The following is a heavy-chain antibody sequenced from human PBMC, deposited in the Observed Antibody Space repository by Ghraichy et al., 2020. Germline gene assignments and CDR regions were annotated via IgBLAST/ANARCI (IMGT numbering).Heavy chain of an antibody. D-gene: IGHD2-8*02. CDR3: ARLISAGGVENWFDP. V-gene: IGHV5-51*01. CDR1: GYSFTSYW. Sequence: GESLNISCKGSGYSFTSYWIGWVRQMPGKGLEWMGIIYPGDSDTRYSPSFQGQVTISADKSISTAYLQWSSLKASDTAMYYCARLISAGGVENWFDPWGQGTLVTVSS. CDR2: IYPGDSDT. J-gene: IGHJ5*02.